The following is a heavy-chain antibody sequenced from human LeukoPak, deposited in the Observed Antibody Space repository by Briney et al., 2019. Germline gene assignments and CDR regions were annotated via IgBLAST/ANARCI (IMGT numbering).Heavy chain of an antibody. V-gene: IGHV4-39*01. CDR3: ARCGGPDY. CDR1: GGSISSSSYY. J-gene: IGHJ4*02. D-gene: IGHD2-21*01. Sequence: SETLPLTCTVSGGSISSSSYYWGWIRQPPGKGLEWIGSIYYSGSTYYNPSLKSRVTISVDTSKNQFSLKLSSVTAADTAVYYCARCGGPDYWGQGTLVTVSS. CDR2: IYYSGST.